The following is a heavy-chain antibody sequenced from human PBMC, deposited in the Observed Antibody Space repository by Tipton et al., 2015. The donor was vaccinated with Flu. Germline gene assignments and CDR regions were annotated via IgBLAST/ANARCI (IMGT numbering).Heavy chain of an antibody. CDR2: IYYRGRT. CDR1: GDSISSYY. V-gene: IGHV4-59*01. J-gene: IGHJ6*02. D-gene: IGHD2-15*01. CDR3: ARDIGGGYGYYFYGMDV. Sequence: GLVKPSETLSLTCTVSGDSISSYYWSWIRQPPGKGLEWIGYIYYRGRTNYNPSLKSRVTISVDTSKNQFSLKLSSVTAADTAVYYCARDIGGGYGYYFYGMDVWGQGTTVTVSS.